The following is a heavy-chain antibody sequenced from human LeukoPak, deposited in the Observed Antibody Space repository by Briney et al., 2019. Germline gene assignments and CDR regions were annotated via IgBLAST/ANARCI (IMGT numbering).Heavy chain of an antibody. CDR2: ISWNSGSI. Sequence: GGSLRLSCAASGFTFDDYAMHWVRQAPGKGLEWVSGISWNSGSIGYADSVKGRFTISRDNAKNSLYLQMNSLRAEDTAVYYCAKGPIAVAGYYYYGMDVWGKGTTVTVSS. V-gene: IGHV3-9*01. CDR3: AKGPIAVAGYYYYGMDV. CDR1: GFTFDDYA. D-gene: IGHD6-19*01. J-gene: IGHJ6*04.